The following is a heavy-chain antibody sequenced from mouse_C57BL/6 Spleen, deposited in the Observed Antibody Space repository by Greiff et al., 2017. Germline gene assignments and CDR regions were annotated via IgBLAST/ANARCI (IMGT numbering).Heavy chain of an antibody. CDR2: INPSSGYT. V-gene: IGHV1-4*01. CDR3: ARGAGTGAMDY. D-gene: IGHD4-1*01. CDR1: GYTFTSYT. J-gene: IGHJ4*01. Sequence: QVHVKQSGAELARPGASVKMSCKASGYTFTSYTMHWVKQRPGQGLEWIGYINPSSGYTKYNQKFKDKATLTADKSSSTAYMQLSSLTSEDSAVYYCARGAGTGAMDYWGQGTSVTVSS.